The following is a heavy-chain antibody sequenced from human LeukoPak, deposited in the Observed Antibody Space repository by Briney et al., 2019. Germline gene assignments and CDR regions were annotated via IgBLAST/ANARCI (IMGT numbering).Heavy chain of an antibody. D-gene: IGHD1-26*01. V-gene: IGHV3-21*06. Sequence: GGSLRLSCAASGFTFSSYVMHWVRQAPGKGVEWVSSITSSSSYIYYADSVKGRFTISRDNAKNSLYLQMDSLRVEDTAEYYCARDPYSGNYGAYYYYYMDVWGKGTTVTVSS. J-gene: IGHJ6*03. CDR1: GFTFSSYV. CDR2: ITSSSSYI. CDR3: ARDPYSGNYGAYYYYYMDV.